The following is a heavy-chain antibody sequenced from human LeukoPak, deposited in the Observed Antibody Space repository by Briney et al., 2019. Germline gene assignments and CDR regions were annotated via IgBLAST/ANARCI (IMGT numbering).Heavy chain of an antibody. CDR1: GYTFTSYG. V-gene: IGHV1-18*01. CDR2: ISAYNGNT. CDR3: ARSPHDYVWGSYRHFDY. Sequence: GASVKVSCKASGYTFTSYGISWVRQAPGQGLEWMGWISAYNGNTNYAQKLQGRVTMTTDTSTSTAYMELRSLRSDDTAVYYCARSPHDYVWGSYRHFDYWGQGTLVTVSS. J-gene: IGHJ4*02. D-gene: IGHD3-16*02.